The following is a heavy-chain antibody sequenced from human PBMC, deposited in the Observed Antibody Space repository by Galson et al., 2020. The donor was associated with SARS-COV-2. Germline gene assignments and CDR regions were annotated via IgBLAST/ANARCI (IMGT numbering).Heavy chain of an antibody. CDR1: GDNFTSFA. CDR2: IMPLFGTT. V-gene: IGHV1-69*13. J-gene: IGHJ3*02. D-gene: IGHD5-18*01. Sequence: SVKVSCKASGDNFTSFAFNWVRQAPGQGLEWIGGIMPLFGTTNYAQKFQGRVTITADESTSTAYMDLRRLRSEDTAVYFCARSRAIVVEPTDRDACDIWGQGTLVTVSS. CDR3: ARSRAIVVEPTDRDACDI.